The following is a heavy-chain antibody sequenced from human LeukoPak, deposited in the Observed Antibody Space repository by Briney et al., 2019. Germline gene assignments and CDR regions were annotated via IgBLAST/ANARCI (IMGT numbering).Heavy chain of an antibody. CDR3: ARAVRYYDSSGYSYYFDY. CDR1: GGSISSYY. CDR2: IYYSGST. Sequence: PSETLSLTCTVSGGSISSYYWSWIRQPPGKGLEWIGYIYYSGSTNYNPSLKSRVTISVDTSKNQFSLKLSPVTAADTAVYYCARAVRYYDSSGYSYYFDYWGQGILVTVSS. V-gene: IGHV4-59*01. J-gene: IGHJ4*02. D-gene: IGHD3-22*01.